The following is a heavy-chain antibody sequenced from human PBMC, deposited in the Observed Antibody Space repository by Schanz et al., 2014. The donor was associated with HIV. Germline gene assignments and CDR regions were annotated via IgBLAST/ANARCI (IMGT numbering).Heavy chain of an antibody. J-gene: IGHJ3*02. D-gene: IGHD6-6*01. CDR1: GYTFTGYY. V-gene: IGHV1-46*01. CDR3: ARGLKDSSSSEAFHI. Sequence: QVQLVQSGAEVKKPGASVKVSCKASGYTFTGYYMHWVRQAPGQGLEWMGIINPSGGSTTYAQKFQGRVTMTRDTSTRTVHMELSSLRSDDTAMYYCARGLKDSSSSEAFHIWGQGTMVTVSS. CDR2: INPSGGST.